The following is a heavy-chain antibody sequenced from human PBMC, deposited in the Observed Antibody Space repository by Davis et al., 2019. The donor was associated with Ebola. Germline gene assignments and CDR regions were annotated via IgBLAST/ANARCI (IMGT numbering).Heavy chain of an antibody. CDR3: ARSEIRFFAPDY. V-gene: IGHV3-74*03. CDR1: GFTFSDYN. CDR2: ISGDGTRT. J-gene: IGHJ4*02. D-gene: IGHD3-3*01. Sequence: GESLKISCVASGFTFSDYNMHWVRQAPGEGLMWVARISGDGTRTKYADSVDGRFTVSRDNAKDTLFLQMISLRVEDTAVYYCARSEIRFFAPDYWGQGTLVSVSS.